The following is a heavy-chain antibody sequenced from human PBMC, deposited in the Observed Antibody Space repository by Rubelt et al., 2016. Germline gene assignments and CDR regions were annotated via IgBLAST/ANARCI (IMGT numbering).Heavy chain of an antibody. CDR3: ANSLSLGATVYWYFEL. CDR1: GFTFDDYA. CDR2: ISGSGGST. V-gene: IGHV3-23*04. J-gene: IGHJ2*01. D-gene: IGHD1-26*01. Sequence: EVQLVESGGGLVQPGRSLRLSCAASGFTFDDYAMHWVRQAPGKGLEWVSGISGSGGSTYYADSVKGRVTPARGNAKKRCDRQSNSLGGEATAVYYGANSLSLGATVYWYFELWGRGTLVTVSS.